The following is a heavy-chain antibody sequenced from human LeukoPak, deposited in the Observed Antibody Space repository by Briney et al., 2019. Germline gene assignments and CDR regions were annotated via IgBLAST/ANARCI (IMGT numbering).Heavy chain of an antibody. CDR3: ARGHRAWSY. J-gene: IGHJ4*02. CDR2: VKQDGSEK. CDR1: GFTFSSYW. Sequence: GGSLRLSCSASGFTFSSYWVTWVRQAPGKGMEWVANVKQDGSEKNYVDSVKGRFTISRDNAKNSLYLQMNSLRVDDTAVYYCARGHRAWSYWGQGTLVTVSS. V-gene: IGHV3-7*01. D-gene: IGHD3-3*01.